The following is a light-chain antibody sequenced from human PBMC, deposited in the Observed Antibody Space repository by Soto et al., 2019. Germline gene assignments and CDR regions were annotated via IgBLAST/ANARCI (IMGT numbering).Light chain of an antibody. Sequence: IVLTQSPATLSLSPGERATLSCRASQSVSSSLAWYQQKPGQAPSLLIYDASNRAPGIPAKFSGSGSGTDFTLTISSLEPEDVAVYFCQQRSNRPLTFGGGTKVEIK. CDR1: QSVSSS. J-gene: IGKJ4*01. CDR2: DAS. CDR3: QQRSNRPLT. V-gene: IGKV3-11*01.